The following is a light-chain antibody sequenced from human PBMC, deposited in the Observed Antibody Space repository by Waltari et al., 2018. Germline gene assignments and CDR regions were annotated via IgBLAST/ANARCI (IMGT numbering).Light chain of an antibody. J-gene: IGLJ1*01. CDR1: NSDVGPYNY. CDR3: SSYAHNNHFV. Sequence: QSVLTQPPSATGSPGQSVTISCTGTNSDVGPYNYVPWYQQHPGKVPNLLIYEFTKRPSGVPDRFSGSKSGNTASLTVSGLQADDEADYYCSSYAHNNHFVFGTGTKVTVL. CDR2: EFT. V-gene: IGLV2-8*01.